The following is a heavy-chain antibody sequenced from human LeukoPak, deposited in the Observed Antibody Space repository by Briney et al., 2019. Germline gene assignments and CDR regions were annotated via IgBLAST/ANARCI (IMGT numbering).Heavy chain of an antibody. CDR1: GYTFTSYG. Sequence: ASVKVSCKASGYTFTSYGISWVRQAPGQGLEWMGWISAYNGNTNYAQKLQGRVTMTTDTSTSTAYMELRSLRSDDTVVYYCARIYDFWSGYYFFDYWGQGTLVTVSS. V-gene: IGHV1-18*01. D-gene: IGHD3-3*01. CDR3: ARIYDFWSGYYFFDY. CDR2: ISAYNGNT. J-gene: IGHJ4*02.